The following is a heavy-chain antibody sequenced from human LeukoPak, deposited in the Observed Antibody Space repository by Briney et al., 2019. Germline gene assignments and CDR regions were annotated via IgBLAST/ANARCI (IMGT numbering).Heavy chain of an antibody. CDR2: IGTAGDT. CDR3: AEKHYYDSSGTYTYYYGMDV. V-gene: IGHV3-13*01. J-gene: IGHJ6*02. D-gene: IGHD3-22*01. CDR1: GFTFSSYD. Sequence: GGSLRLSCAASGFTFSSYDMHWVRQATGKGLEWVSAIGTAGDTYYPGSVKGRFTISRENAKNSLYLKMNSLRAGDTAVYYCAEKHYYDSSGTYTYYYGMDVWGQGTTVTVSS.